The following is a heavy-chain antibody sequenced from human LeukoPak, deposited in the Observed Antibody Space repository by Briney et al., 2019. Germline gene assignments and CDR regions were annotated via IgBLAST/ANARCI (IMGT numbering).Heavy chain of an antibody. D-gene: IGHD3-22*01. CDR1: GGTCSSYA. CDR3: ARTSDSSGYYYKEGTYDH. Sequence: SVKVSCKASGGTCSSYAISWVRQAPGQGLEWMGGIIPIFGTANYAQKFQGRVTITADESTSTAYMELSSLRSEDTAVYYCARTSDSSGYYYKEGTYDHWGQGTLVTVSS. V-gene: IGHV1-69*13. J-gene: IGHJ4*02. CDR2: IIPIFGTA.